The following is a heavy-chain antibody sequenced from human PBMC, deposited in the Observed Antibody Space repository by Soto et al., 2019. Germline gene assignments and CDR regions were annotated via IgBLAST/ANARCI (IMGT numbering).Heavy chain of an antibody. CDR1: GGSLSNYY. CDR3: ASTFWNGSRLDYDYLDV. CDR2: ISYSGST. Sequence: SETLSLTCTVSGGSLSNYYWSWIRQPPGKGLEWIGYISYSGSTNYSPSLRSLVTISVDTSKNQFSLRLGSVTAADTAVYHCASTFWNGSRLDYDYLDVWGKGTTVTVSS. J-gene: IGHJ6*03. V-gene: IGHV4-59*08. D-gene: IGHD3-3*01.